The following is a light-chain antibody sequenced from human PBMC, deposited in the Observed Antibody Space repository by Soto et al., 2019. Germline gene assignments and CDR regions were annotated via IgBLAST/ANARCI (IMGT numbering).Light chain of an antibody. CDR2: RNS. V-gene: IGLV1-47*01. Sequence: QSVRTQSPAASGTPGQRVTISCSGSASTIGRNYVYWYQQLPGTAPKLLIYRNSQRPSGVPDRFSGSKSGTSASLAISGLRSEDEADYYCAAWHDHLSGLSVFCAGLKVT. CDR1: ASTIGRNY. CDR3: AAWHDHLSGLSV. J-gene: IGLJ1*01.